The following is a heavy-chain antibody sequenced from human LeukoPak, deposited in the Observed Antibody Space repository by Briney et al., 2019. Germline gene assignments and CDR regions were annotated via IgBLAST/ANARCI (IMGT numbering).Heavy chain of an antibody. CDR2: IYYSGST. CDR1: GGSISSYY. J-gene: IGHJ4*02. Sequence: SETLSLTCTVSGGSISSYYWIWIRQPPGKGLEWIGYIYYSGSTNYNPSLKSRVTISVDTSKNQFSLKLSSVTAADTAVYYCARGPLSYYDSSGYIDYWGQGTLVTVSS. V-gene: IGHV4-59*01. CDR3: ARGPLSYYDSSGYIDY. D-gene: IGHD3-22*01.